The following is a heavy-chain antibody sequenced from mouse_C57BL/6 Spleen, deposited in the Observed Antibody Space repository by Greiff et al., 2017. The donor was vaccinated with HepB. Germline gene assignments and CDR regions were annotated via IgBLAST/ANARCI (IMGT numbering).Heavy chain of an antibody. V-gene: IGHV1-4*01. Sequence: VQLQQSGAELARPGASVKMSCKASGYTFTSYTMHWVKQRPGQGLEWIGYINPSSGYTKYNQKFKDKATLTADKSSSTAYMQLSSLTSEDSDVYYCARGGIYYDYEDYAMDYWGQGTSVTVSS. CDR3: ARGGIYYDYEDYAMDY. J-gene: IGHJ4*01. CDR1: GYTFTSYT. CDR2: INPSSGYT. D-gene: IGHD2-4*01.